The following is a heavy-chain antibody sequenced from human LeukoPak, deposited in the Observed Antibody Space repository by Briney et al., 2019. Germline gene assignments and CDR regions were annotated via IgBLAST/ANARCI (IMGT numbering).Heavy chain of an antibody. D-gene: IGHD5-24*01. CDR1: GFTFNSYG. V-gene: IGHV3-30*02. CDR2: IRYDGSYE. CDR3: AKDGGLHLYYYYNYMDI. Sequence: GGSLRLSCAASGFTFNSYGMHWVRQAPGKGLEWVAFIRYDGSYEYYADSVKGRFTISRDNSKTTLYLQMNSLRSEHTAVYYCAKDGGLHLYYYYNYMDIWGKGTTVTVSS. J-gene: IGHJ6*03.